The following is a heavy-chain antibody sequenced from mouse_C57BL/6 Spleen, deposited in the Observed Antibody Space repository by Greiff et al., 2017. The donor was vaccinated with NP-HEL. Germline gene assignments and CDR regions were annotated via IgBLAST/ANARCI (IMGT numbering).Heavy chain of an antibody. J-gene: IGHJ2*01. D-gene: IGHD4-1*01. CDR3: ASTWDFDY. CDR1: GYTFTDYY. Sequence: EVQLQQSGPELVKPGASVKISCKASGYTFTDYYMNWVKQSHGKSLEWIGDINPNNGGTSYNQKFKGKATLTVDKSSSTAYMGLRSLTSEDSAVYYCASTWDFDYWGKGTTLTVSS. V-gene: IGHV1-26*01. CDR2: INPNNGGT.